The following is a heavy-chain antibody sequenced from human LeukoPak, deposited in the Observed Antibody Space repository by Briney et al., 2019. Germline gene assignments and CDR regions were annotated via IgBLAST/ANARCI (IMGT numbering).Heavy chain of an antibody. J-gene: IGHJ5*02. D-gene: IGHD1-1*01. Sequence: GGSLRLSCAASGFTFSSYGMSWVRQAPGKGLEWVANIKQDGSEKYYVDSVKGRFTISRGNAKNSLYLQMNSLRAEDTAVYYCARETTGTFDPWGQGTLVTVSS. CDR1: GFTFSSYG. CDR3: ARETTGTFDP. V-gene: IGHV3-7*01. CDR2: IKQDGSEK.